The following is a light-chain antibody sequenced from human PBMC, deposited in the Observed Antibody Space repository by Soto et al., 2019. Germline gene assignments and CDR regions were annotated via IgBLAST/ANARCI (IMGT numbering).Light chain of an antibody. CDR1: ISDVGSYNY. V-gene: IGLV2-14*03. Sequence: HSALTQPASVSGSPGQSITISCTGTISDVGSYNYVSWYQQYPGKAPKLMIYDVSTRPSGVSDRFSGSKSGNTASLTISGLRAEDEGDYYCGSYTTSSNYVFGTGTKVTVL. CDR3: GSYTTSSNYV. J-gene: IGLJ1*01. CDR2: DVS.